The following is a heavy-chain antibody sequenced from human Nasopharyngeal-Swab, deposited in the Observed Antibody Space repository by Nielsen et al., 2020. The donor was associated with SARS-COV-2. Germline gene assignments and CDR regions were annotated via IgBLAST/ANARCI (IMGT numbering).Heavy chain of an antibody. CDR2: IKQDGSEK. CDR1: GFTFNSYW. CDR3: ARDFHIVVVPAALDY. V-gene: IGHV3-7*01. D-gene: IGHD2-2*01. Sequence: GESLKISCAASGFTFNSYWMSWVRQAPGKGLEWVANIKQDGSEKYYVDSVKGRFTISRDNAKNSLYLQMNSLRAEDTAVYYCARDFHIVVVPAALDYWGQGTLVTVSS. J-gene: IGHJ4*02.